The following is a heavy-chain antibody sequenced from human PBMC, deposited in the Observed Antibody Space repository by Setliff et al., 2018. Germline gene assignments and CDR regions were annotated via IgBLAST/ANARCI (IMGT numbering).Heavy chain of an antibody. Sequence: ASVKVSCKTSGYSFTSHYMHWVRQAPGHGLEWMGIINPGGLTSSSTQKFEGRVTMTRDTSTSTVYMELNSLTSDDTAVYYCARAGLAAAGRKGVFDHWGQGTLVTVSS. CDR1: GYSFTSHY. J-gene: IGHJ4*02. V-gene: IGHV1-46*01. CDR2: INPGGLTS. D-gene: IGHD6-25*01. CDR3: ARAGLAAAGRKGVFDH.